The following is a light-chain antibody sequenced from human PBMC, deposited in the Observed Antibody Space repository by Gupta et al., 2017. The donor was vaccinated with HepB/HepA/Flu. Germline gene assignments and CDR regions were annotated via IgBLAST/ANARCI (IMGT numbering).Light chain of an antibody. CDR1: QSVSNKY. V-gene: IGKV3-20*01. CDR2: GAS. J-gene: IGKJ1*01. Sequence: EIVLTQSPGTLSLSPGEGATLSCRATQSVSNKYLAWYQQKPGQAPRLLIYGASSRAAGIPDRFSGSGSGTDFTLTISRLESEDFAVYYCQQYGSSPWTFGQGTKEEIK. CDR3: QQYGSSPWT.